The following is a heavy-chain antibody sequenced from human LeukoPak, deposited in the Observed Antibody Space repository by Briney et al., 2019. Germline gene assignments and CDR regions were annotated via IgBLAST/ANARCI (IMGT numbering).Heavy chain of an antibody. J-gene: IGHJ5*02. CDR1: GGSISSSSYY. CDR3: ARLSGEDYCSGGSCYSRWFDP. D-gene: IGHD2-15*01. Sequence: SETLSLTCTVSGGSISSSSYYWGWIRQPPGKGLEWIGSIYYSGSTYYNPSLKSRVTISVDTSKNQFSLKLSSVTAADTAVYYCARLSGEDYCSGGSCYSRWFDPWGQGTLVTVSS. CDR2: IYYSGST. V-gene: IGHV4-39*07.